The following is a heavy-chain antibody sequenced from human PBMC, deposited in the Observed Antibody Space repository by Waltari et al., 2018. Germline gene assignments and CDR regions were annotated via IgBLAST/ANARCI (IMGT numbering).Heavy chain of an antibody. D-gene: IGHD5-12*01. CDR1: GGSITPNRHY. CDR3: ATYIGASVGTAAFDV. V-gene: IGHV4-39*01. J-gene: IGHJ3*01. CDR2: ISYNGAT. Sequence: QLQLQESGPGLVKPSETLALTCSVSGGSITPNRHYWGWLRQPPGQGLEWIGTISYNGATYSSPSLRGRLTLSRDTTMNQLSLKLGSVTAADTAVYYCATYIGASVGTAAFDVWGQGTMVTVSS.